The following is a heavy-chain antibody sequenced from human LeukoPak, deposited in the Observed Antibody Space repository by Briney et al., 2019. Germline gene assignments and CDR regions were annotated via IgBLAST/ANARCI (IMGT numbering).Heavy chain of an antibody. J-gene: IGHJ3*02. D-gene: IGHD5-24*01. Sequence: SETLSLTCTVSGVSISSGSYYSRWIRQPAGKGLEWIGRIYTSGSTNYNPSLKSRVTISVDTSKNQFSLKLSSVTAADTAVYYCARRWMATIDAFDIWGQGTMVTVSS. V-gene: IGHV4-61*02. CDR1: GVSISSGSYY. CDR3: ARRWMATIDAFDI. CDR2: IYTSGST.